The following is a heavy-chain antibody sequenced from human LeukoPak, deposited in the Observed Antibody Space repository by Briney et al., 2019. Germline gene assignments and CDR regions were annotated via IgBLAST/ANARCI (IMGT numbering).Heavy chain of an antibody. V-gene: IGHV1-69*05. CDR3: VAQLVDAPPTFDY. CDR2: IFGTV. Sequence: SVKVSCKASGGSFSNFAISWVRQAPGQGFEWLGGIFGTVTYAPNFQGRVSFTTDESTSTAYMELSGLTSEDTAVYYFVAQLVDAPPTFDYWGQGTLVTVTS. CDR1: GGSFSNFA. J-gene: IGHJ4*02. D-gene: IGHD1-1*01.